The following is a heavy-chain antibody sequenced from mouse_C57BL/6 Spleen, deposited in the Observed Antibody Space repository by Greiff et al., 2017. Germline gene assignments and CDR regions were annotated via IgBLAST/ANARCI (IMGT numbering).Heavy chain of an antibody. CDR2: IYPGDGDT. CDR3: ARSEITTVYAMDY. J-gene: IGHJ4*01. V-gene: IGHV1-80*01. D-gene: IGHD1-1*01. CDR1: GYAFSSYW. Sequence: QVHVKQSGAELVKPGASVKISCKASGYAFSSYWMNWVKQRPGKGLEWIGQIYPGDGDTHSNGKFKGKATLTADQSSSTAYMQLSSLTSEDSAVYFCARSEITTVYAMDYWGQGTSVTVSS.